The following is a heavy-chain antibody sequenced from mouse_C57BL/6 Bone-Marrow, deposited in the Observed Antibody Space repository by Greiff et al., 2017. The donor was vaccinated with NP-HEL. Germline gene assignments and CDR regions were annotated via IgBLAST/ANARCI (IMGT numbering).Heavy chain of an antibody. CDR1: GYTFTSYW. CDR2: IDSSDSYT. V-gene: IGHV1-59*01. D-gene: IGHD1-1*01. J-gene: IGHJ3*01. CDR3: ASKGYYF. Sequence: QVQLQQSGAELVRPGTSVKLSCKASGYTFTSYWMHWVKQRPGQGLEWIGVIDSSDSYTNYNQKFKGKATLTVDTSSSTAYMQLSSLTSEDSAVYYCASKGYYFWGQGTLVTVSA.